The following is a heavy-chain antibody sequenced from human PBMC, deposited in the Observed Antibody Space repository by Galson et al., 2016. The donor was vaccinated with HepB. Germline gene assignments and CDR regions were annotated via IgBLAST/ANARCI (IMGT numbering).Heavy chain of an antibody. D-gene: IGHD3-16*02. J-gene: IGHJ3*02. CDR3: ARGNGLGELSLIDDAFDI. Sequence: SVKVSCKASGGTFSNYTITWVRQAPGQGPEWMGGIFAIFGTTNYAQKFQGRATITADRSTNTAYLDLSSLRSEDTALYYCARGNGLGELSLIDDAFDIWGQGTMVTVSS. CDR2: IFAIFGTT. V-gene: IGHV1-69*13. CDR1: GGTFSNYT.